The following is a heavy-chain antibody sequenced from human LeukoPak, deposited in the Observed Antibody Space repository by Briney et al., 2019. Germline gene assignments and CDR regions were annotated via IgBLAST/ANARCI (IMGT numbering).Heavy chain of an antibody. CDR1: GFTVSSNH. CDR3: ARGPAGYN. J-gene: IGHJ4*02. Sequence: SGGSLRLSCAASGFTVSSNHMSWVRQAAGKGLEWVSVIYSGGSTYYADSVKGRFTISRDNLKNTLYLQMNSLRAEDTAVYYCARGPAGYNWGQGTLVTFSS. V-gene: IGHV3-53*01. CDR2: IYSGGST. D-gene: IGHD1-1*01.